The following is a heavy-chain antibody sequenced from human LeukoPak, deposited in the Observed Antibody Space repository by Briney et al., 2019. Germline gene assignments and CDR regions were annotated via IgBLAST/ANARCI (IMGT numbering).Heavy chain of an antibody. CDR1: GGSISSYC. CDR3: AREFSSGSTYYFDY. V-gene: IGHV4-59*01. D-gene: IGHD6-19*01. Sequence: PSETLSLTCTVSGGSISSYCWSWIRQPPGKGLEWIGYIYYSGSTNYNPSLKGRVTISVDTSKNQFSLKLSSVTAADTAVYYCAREFSSGSTYYFDYWGQGTLVTVSS. J-gene: IGHJ4*02. CDR2: IYYSGST.